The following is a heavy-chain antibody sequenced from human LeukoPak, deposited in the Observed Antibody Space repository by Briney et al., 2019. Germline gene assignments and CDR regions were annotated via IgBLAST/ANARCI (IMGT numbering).Heavy chain of an antibody. Sequence: GASVKVSCKASGYTFTSYYMHWVRQAPGQGLEWMGIINPSGGSTSYAQKFQGRVTITADESTSTAYMELSSLRSEDTAVYYCAREGYSSGWYYHYGMDVWGQGTTVTVSS. CDR2: INPSGGST. CDR3: AREGYSSGWYYHYGMDV. J-gene: IGHJ6*02. CDR1: GYTFTSYY. V-gene: IGHV1-46*01. D-gene: IGHD6-19*01.